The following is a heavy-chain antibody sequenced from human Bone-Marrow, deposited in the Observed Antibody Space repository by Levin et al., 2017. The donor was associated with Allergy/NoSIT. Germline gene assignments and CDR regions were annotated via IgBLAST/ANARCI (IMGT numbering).Heavy chain of an antibody. V-gene: IGHV1-8*01. CDR1: GDTFSSYD. Sequence: ASVKVSCKASGDTFSSYDINWVRQASGQGLEWMGWMNPKSGNTVYAQKFQGRVTMTRNTPISTAYMDLSSLRSDDTAVYYCATSQGHLVGPPWGQGTLVTVSS. D-gene: IGHD6-6*01. CDR3: ATSQGHLVGPP. J-gene: IGHJ5*02. CDR2: MNPKSGNT.